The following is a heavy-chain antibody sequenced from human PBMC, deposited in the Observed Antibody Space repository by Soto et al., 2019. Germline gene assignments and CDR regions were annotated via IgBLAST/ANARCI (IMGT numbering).Heavy chain of an antibody. D-gene: IGHD3-22*01. Sequence: QVQLVESGGGVVQPGRSLRLSCAASRFIFSNFAMHWVRQAPGKGLEWVAVISYDANNKYYADSVMGRFTISRDNYKNTPFQQMNSLRAEDTAVYCCSMSPTYYDNSDQGSFDYWGQGTLVTVSS. CDR1: RFIFSNFA. V-gene: IGHV3-30-3*01. CDR3: SMSPTYYDNSDQGSFDY. J-gene: IGHJ4*02. CDR2: ISYDANNK.